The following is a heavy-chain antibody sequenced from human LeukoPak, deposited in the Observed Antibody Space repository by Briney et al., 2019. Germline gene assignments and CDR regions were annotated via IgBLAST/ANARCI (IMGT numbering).Heavy chain of an antibody. Sequence: GASVKVSCKASGGTFSSYAISWVRQAPGQGLEWMGWISAYDGKTEYTQKLQGRVTMTTDTSTSTAYMELRSLRSDDTAVYHCAHFSRTVNAFDIWGQGTMVTVSS. CDR1: GGTFSSYA. V-gene: IGHV1-18*01. D-gene: IGHD2-2*01. CDR2: ISAYDGKT. CDR3: AHFSRTVNAFDI. J-gene: IGHJ3*02.